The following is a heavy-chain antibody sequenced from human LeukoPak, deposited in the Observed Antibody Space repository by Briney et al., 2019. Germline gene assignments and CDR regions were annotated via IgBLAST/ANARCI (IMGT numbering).Heavy chain of an antibody. CDR3: ARGLYYDFDP. Sequence: SETLSLTCAVYGGAFRDHQWSWIRQPPGKGLEWIGSIYYSGSTYYNPSLKSRVTISVDRSKNQFSLKLSSVTAADTAVYYCARGLYYDFDPWGQGTLVTVSS. D-gene: IGHD3-3*01. J-gene: IGHJ5*02. CDR1: GGAFRDHQ. CDR2: IYYSGST. V-gene: IGHV4-34*01.